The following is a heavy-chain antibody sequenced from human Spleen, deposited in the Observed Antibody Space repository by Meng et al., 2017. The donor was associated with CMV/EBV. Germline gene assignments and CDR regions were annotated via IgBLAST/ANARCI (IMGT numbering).Heavy chain of an antibody. D-gene: IGHD2-2*01. J-gene: IGHJ4*02. Sequence: ASVTVSCKASGYTFTDYYIHWVRQAPGQGLEWMGWINPKSGGKNYAQRCRGRVTMTRDTSVSTTYMELSRLTSDDTAVYYCARDADILLAPAARSDYWGQGTLVTVSS. CDR1: GYTFTDYY. V-gene: IGHV1-2*02. CDR2: INPKSGGK. CDR3: ARDADILLAPAARSDY.